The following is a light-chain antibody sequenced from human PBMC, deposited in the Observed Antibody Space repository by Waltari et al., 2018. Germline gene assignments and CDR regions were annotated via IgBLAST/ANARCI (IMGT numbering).Light chain of an antibody. CDR1: SSHVGVFST. CDR3: SSYTRNRGV. CDR2: EIT. J-gene: IGLJ1*01. V-gene: IGLV2-14*01. Sequence: QSALTLPPSASGSPGPSITISSTAPSSHVGVFSTASRDQQHPGKAPQLLMFEITYPPSGVPNRVSGSESGDTASLTISGLQAEDEADYYCSSYTRNRGVFGTGTKVTVL.